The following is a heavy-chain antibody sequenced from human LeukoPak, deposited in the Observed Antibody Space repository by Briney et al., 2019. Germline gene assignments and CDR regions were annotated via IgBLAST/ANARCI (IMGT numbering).Heavy chain of an antibody. V-gene: IGHV1-46*01. CDR1: GYTFTTYY. Sequence: ASVKVSCKASGYTFTTYYMHWARQAPGQGLEWMGIINPSGGSTSYAQKFQDRVTMTRDTSTSTVYMELSSLRSEDTAVYYCARVRLPLNAGPGMDVWGQGTAVTVSS. D-gene: IGHD4-11*01. CDR2: INPSGGST. J-gene: IGHJ6*02. CDR3: ARVRLPLNAGPGMDV.